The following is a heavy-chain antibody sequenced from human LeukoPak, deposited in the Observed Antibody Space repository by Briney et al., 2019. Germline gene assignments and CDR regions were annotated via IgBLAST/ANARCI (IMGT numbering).Heavy chain of an antibody. CDR1: GFTFSWHW. CDR2: IRQDGKEK. D-gene: IGHD5/OR15-5a*01. Sequence: QPGGSLRLSCAAAGFTFSWHWMDWVRQAPGKGLQWVAHIRQDGKEKFYVDSVKGRFTISRDNARNSLFLQMNNLRAEDSGVYFCARSVNSSLDTWGQGTLVTVSS. V-gene: IGHV3-7*04. J-gene: IGHJ5*02. CDR3: ARSVNSSLDT.